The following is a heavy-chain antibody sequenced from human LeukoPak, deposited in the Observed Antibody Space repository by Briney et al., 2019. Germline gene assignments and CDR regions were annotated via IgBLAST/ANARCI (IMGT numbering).Heavy chain of an antibody. CDR3: ARRDLYYFDGSGYYRGSFDY. CDR1: GFNFSDYV. D-gene: IGHD3-22*01. CDR2: VSGNGGST. J-gene: IGHJ4*02. V-gene: IGHV3-64*01. Sequence: PGGSLRLSCAASGFNFSDYVMHWVRQAPGKGLEYVSTVSGNGGSTYYANSVKGRFTISRDNSKNTLFLQMDSLRAEDTAVYYCARRDLYYFDGSGYYRGSFDYWGQGTLVTVSS.